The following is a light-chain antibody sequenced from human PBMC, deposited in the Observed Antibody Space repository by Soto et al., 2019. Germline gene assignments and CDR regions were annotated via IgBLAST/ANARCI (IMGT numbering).Light chain of an antibody. Sequence: DIQMTQSPSSLSASVGDRVTVTCRASQSISSYLNWYQQKPGKAPKLLIHGASSLQSGVPSRFSGTGSGTDFTLTIRSLQPEDFATYYSQQSYSTLWTFGQGTKLEIK. CDR2: GAS. CDR1: QSISSY. J-gene: IGKJ1*01. CDR3: QQSYSTLWT. V-gene: IGKV1-39*01.